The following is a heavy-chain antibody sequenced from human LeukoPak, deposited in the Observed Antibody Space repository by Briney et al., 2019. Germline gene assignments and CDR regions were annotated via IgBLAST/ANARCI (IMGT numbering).Heavy chain of an antibody. Sequence: SETLSLTCTVSGGSISSSSYYWGWIRQPPGKGLEWIGSIYYSGSTYYNPSLKSRVTISVDTSKNQFSLKLSSVTAADTAVYYCARRSLSSSLAFDPWGQGTLVTVSS. V-gene: IGHV4-39*01. D-gene: IGHD6-13*01. J-gene: IGHJ5*02. CDR1: GGSISSSSYY. CDR2: IYYSGST. CDR3: ARRSLSSSLAFDP.